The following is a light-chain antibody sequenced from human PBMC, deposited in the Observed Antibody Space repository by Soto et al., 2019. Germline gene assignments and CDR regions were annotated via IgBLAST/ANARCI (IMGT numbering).Light chain of an antibody. Sequence: VLTQPPSVSGAPGQRVTISCTGNNSNLGAGYDVHWYQQLPGAAPKLVVFGNRNRPSGVPERFSGSKSGTSASLAITGLQAEDEADYYCQAYYYSLTAFVFGGGTKLTVL. CDR2: GNR. CDR3: QAYYYSLTAFV. J-gene: IGLJ3*02. V-gene: IGLV1-40*01. CDR1: NSNLGAGYD.